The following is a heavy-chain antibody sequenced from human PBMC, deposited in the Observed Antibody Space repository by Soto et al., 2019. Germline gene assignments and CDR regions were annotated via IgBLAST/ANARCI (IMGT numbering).Heavy chain of an antibody. CDR2: ISGNGGRT. J-gene: IGHJ4*02. Sequence: GGSLRLSCAASGFTFSTFAMNWVRQAPGKGLEWVSDISGNGGRTNYADSVKGRFTISRDNSKNTLYLQMNTLRAEDTAVYYCAKERVTTTSFDYWGQGTLVTVSS. CDR1: GFTFSTFA. V-gene: IGHV3-23*01. D-gene: IGHD4-17*01. CDR3: AKERVTTTSFDY.